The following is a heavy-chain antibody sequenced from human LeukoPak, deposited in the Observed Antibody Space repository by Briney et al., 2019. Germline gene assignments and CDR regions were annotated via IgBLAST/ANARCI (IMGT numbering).Heavy chain of an antibody. D-gene: IGHD3-22*01. CDR2: ITSSSSYI. CDR1: GFTFSSYT. V-gene: IGHV3-21*04. J-gene: IGHJ4*02. Sequence: PGGSLRLSCAASGFTFSSYTMNWVRQAPGKGLEWVSSITSSSSYIYYADSLKGRFTISRDNAKNSLYLQMNSLRAEDTAVYYCATQTYYYDSSGYPTYWGQGTLVTVSS. CDR3: ATQTYYYDSSGYPTY.